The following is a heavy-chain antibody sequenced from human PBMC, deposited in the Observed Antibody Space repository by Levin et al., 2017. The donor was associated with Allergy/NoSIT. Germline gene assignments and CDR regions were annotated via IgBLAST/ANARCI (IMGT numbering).Heavy chain of an antibody. CDR1: GFTFGSYA. J-gene: IGHJ4*02. D-gene: IGHD3-10*01. Sequence: PGGSLRLSCAASGFTFGSYAMTWVRQAPGKGLEWVSAIRGGGNTAYYADSVKGRFTISRDNSKSTLYLQMNGLRAEDTAVYYCAKAGGSYASGSRYSDYWGQGTLVTVSS. V-gene: IGHV3-23*01. CDR2: IRGGGNTA. CDR3: AKAGGSYASGSRYSDY.